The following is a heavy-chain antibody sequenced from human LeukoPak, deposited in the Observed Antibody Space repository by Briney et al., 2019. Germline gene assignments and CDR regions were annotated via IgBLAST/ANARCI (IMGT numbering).Heavy chain of an antibody. CDR1: GFSFSSYA. Sequence: QPGGSLRLSCAASGFSFSSYAMHWVRQAPGKGLEWVAVISYDGSNKYYADSVKSRFTISRDNSKNTQYLQMNSLRAEDTAVYYCARDKDIVVVVAATLDYWGQGTLVTVSS. J-gene: IGHJ4*02. V-gene: IGHV3-30*04. CDR2: ISYDGSNK. CDR3: ARDKDIVVVVAATLDY. D-gene: IGHD2-15*01.